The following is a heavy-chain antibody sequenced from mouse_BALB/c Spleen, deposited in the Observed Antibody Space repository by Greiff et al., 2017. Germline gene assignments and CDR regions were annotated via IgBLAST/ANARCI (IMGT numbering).Heavy chain of an antibody. D-gene: IGHD1-1*01. J-gene: IGHJ4*01. CDR1: GFSLTGYG. Sequence: VKLMESGPGLVAPSQSLSITCTVSGFSLTGYGVNWVRQPPGKGLEWLGMIWGDGSTDYNSALKSRLSISKDNSKSQVFLKMNSLQTDDTARYYCAREREFITTVGAMDYWGQGTSVTVSS. CDR2: IWGDGST. V-gene: IGHV2-6-7*01. CDR3: AREREFITTVGAMDY.